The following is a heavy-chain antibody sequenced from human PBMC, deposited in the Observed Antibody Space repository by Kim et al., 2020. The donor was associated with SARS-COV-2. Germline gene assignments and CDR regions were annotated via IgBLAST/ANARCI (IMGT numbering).Heavy chain of an antibody. V-gene: IGHV5-51*01. Sequence: GESLKISCKGSGYSFTSYWIGWVRQMPGKGLEWMGIIYPGDSDTRYSPSFQGQVTISADKSISTAYLQWSSLKASDTAMYYCARQSASSWYLPRDYYYYGMDVWGQGTTVTVSS. CDR2: IYPGDSDT. CDR3: ARQSASSWYLPRDYYYYGMDV. D-gene: IGHD6-13*01. CDR1: GYSFTSYW. J-gene: IGHJ6*02.